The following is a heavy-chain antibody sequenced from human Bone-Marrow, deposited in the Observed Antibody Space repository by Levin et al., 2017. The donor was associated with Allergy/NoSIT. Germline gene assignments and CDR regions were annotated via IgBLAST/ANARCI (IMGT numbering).Heavy chain of an antibody. Sequence: ASVKVSCKASGYTFTTYGLTWVRQAPGQGLEWMGWVSAYSGNTNYALNLQDRVTMTTDTATNTAYMELTSLRSDDTAIYYCARGHFPYYYYRMDVWGQGTTVVVSS. V-gene: IGHV1-18*01. J-gene: IGHJ6*02. CDR1: GYTFTTYG. CDR2: VSAYSGNT. CDR3: ARGHFPYYYYRMDV.